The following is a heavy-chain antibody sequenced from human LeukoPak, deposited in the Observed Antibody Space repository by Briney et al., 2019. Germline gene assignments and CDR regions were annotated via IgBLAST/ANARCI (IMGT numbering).Heavy chain of an antibody. CDR3: ARARVPIAVAGLYYFDY. J-gene: IGHJ4*02. V-gene: IGHV1-2*02. CDR1: GYSFNAYY. D-gene: IGHD6-19*01. Sequence: ASVKVSCKASGYSFNAYYIHWLRQAPGQGPEWMGWIKPDSGSSHYAQKFQGRVTMTRDTSSNSAYMDLTRLKSDDTAVYYCARARVPIAVAGLYYFDYWGQGALVTVSS. CDR2: IKPDSGSS.